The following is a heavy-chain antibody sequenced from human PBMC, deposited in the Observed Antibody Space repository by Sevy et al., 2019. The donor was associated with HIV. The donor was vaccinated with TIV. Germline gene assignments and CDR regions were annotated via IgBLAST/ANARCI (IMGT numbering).Heavy chain of an antibody. J-gene: IGHJ4*02. CDR2: ISHDGSNK. CDR3: AKQGGYCSNGVCYRAFDY. D-gene: IGHD2-8*01. Sequence: GSLRLSCAASGFTFSSFGMHWVRQAPGKGLEWVAIISHDGSNKIYADSVKGRFTISRDNSKNTLYLQMDSLRADDTAVYYCAKQGGYCSNGVCYRAFDYWGQGTLVTVSS. V-gene: IGHV3-30*18. CDR1: GFTFSSFG.